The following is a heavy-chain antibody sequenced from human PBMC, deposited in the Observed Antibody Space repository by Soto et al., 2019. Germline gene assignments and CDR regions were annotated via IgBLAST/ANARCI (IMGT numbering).Heavy chain of an antibody. Sequence: QVQLQESGPGLVKPSETLSLTCTVSGGSVSSDTHYWSWIRQPPGKRLEWIWFIYSSGSTNYNPDLKSRVTMSVDTSKNQFSLKLRSVIVADTAVYHCARFVRSCSGTTCYTRADVWGQGTTVTVSS. CDR3: ARFVRSCSGTTCYTRADV. CDR1: GGSVSSDTHY. D-gene: IGHD2-2*02. V-gene: IGHV4-61*01. J-gene: IGHJ6*02. CDR2: IYSSGST.